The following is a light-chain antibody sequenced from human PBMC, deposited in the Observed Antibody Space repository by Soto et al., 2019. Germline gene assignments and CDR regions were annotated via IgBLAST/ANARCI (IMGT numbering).Light chain of an antibody. CDR3: SSYTISATLV. CDR2: EVT. Sequence: QSALTQPASVSASPGQSLTISCTGTTSDVGASHYVSWYQHHPGRAPKLILYEVTTRPSGISSRFSGSKSGNTASLTISGLQTEDEADYYCSSYTISATLVFGGGTKVTVL. CDR1: TSDVGASHY. V-gene: IGLV2-14*01. J-gene: IGLJ3*02.